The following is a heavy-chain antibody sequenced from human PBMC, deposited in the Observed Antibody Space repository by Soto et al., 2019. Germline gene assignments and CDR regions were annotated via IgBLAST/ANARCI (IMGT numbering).Heavy chain of an antibody. CDR2: MNRDGTEK. CDR1: GFTFSSYW. D-gene: IGHD5-12*01. V-gene: IGHV3-7*05. CDR3: ARDPNSGYDRGRNY. J-gene: IGHJ4*02. Sequence: EELLVESGGGLVQPGGSLRLSCAASGFTFSSYWMSWVRQTPGKGLEWVANMNRDGTEKYYVDSVAGRFTISRDNARNALYLQMNNLRVDDTPVYYCARDPNSGYDRGRNYWGQGTLVSVSS.